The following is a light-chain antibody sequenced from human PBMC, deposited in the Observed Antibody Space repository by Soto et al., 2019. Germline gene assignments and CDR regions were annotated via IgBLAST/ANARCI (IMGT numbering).Light chain of an antibody. CDR2: SND. V-gene: IGLV1-44*01. J-gene: IGLJ1*01. CDR1: SSNIASNT. Sequence: QSVLTQPPSASGTPGQRVTVSCSGSSSNIASNTVNWYQQLPGTAPKLLIYSNDQRPSGVPDRFSASKSGTSASLAISGLQSEDEDDYYCASWDGSLNGHVFGTGTKVTVL. CDR3: ASWDGSLNGHV.